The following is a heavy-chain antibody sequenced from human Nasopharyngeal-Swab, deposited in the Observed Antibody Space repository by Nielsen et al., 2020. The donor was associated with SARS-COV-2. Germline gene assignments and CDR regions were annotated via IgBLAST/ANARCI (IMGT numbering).Heavy chain of an antibody. Sequence: GESLKISCAASGFTFSSYWMSWVRQAPGKGLEWVANIKKDGSEKYYVDSVKGRFIISRDNAKKSLYLQMNSLRAEDTAVYYCARDSKPGGGYYSLYYYNYYGMDVWGQGTTVTVSS. V-gene: IGHV3-7*01. CDR2: IKKDGSEK. CDR1: GFTFSSYW. J-gene: IGHJ6*02. CDR3: ARDSKPGGGYYSLYYYNYYGMDV. D-gene: IGHD3-22*01.